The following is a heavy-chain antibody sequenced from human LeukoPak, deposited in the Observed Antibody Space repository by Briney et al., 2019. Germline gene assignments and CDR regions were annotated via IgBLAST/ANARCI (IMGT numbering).Heavy chain of an antibody. CDR1: GGTFSSYA. Sequence: SVKVSCKASGGTFSSYAISWVRQAPGQGLEWMGGIIPIFGTANYAQKFQGRVAITADESTSTAYMELSSLRSEDTAVYYCARGRGLQGIAAAQFDYWGQGTLVTVSS. J-gene: IGHJ4*02. CDR3: ARGRGLQGIAAAQFDY. D-gene: IGHD6-13*01. V-gene: IGHV1-69*13. CDR2: IIPIFGTA.